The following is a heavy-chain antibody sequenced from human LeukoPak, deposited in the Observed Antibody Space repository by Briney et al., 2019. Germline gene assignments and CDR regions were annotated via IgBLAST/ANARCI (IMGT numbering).Heavy chain of an antibody. D-gene: IGHD2/OR15-2a*01. J-gene: IGHJ3*02. CDR2: IKQDGSEK. V-gene: IGHV3-7*01. Sequence: PGGSLRLSCAASGFIFSRNWMSWVRQAPGKGLEWVANIKQDGSEKYYVDSVKGRFTISRDNSKNTLYLQMNSLRAEDTAVYYCARELSTDAFDIWGQGTMVTVSS. CDR1: GFIFSRNW. CDR3: ARELSTDAFDI.